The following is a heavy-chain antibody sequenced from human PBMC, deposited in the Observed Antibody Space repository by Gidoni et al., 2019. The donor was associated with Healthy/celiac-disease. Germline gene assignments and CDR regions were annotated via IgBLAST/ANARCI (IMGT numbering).Heavy chain of an antibody. Sequence: QVQLVESGGGLVKPGGSLRLHCAAYGFTFSDYYLSWIRQAPGNGLEWVSYMSSSSSYTNYADSVKGRFTISRDNAKNSLYLQMNSLRAEDTAVYYCARDRPNHYDSSGYYLFDYWGQGTLVTVSS. J-gene: IGHJ4*02. D-gene: IGHD3-22*01. V-gene: IGHV3-11*05. CDR1: GFTFSDYY. CDR2: MSSSSSYT. CDR3: ARDRPNHYDSSGYYLFDY.